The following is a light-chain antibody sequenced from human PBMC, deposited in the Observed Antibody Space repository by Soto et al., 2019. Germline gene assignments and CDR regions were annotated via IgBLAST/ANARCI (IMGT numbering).Light chain of an antibody. CDR3: LLDFGYFWA. V-gene: IGKV1-6*01. CDR2: KAS. Sequence: IQMTQSPSSLSASVGDRFTITCRASQNISIYLNWYQQKPGKAPKLLIYKASSLESGVPSRFSGSGFGTDFTLTISRLQPEDFATYYCLLDFGYFWAFGQGT. J-gene: IGKJ1*01. CDR1: QNISIY.